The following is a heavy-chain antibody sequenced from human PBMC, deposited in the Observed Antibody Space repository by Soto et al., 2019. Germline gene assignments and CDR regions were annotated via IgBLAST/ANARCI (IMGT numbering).Heavy chain of an antibody. J-gene: IGHJ6*02. CDR2: ISWNSGSI. D-gene: IGHD2-15*01. Sequence: GGSLRLSCAASGFTFDDYAMHWVRQAPGKVLEWVSGISWNSGSIGYADSVKGRFTISRENAKNSLYLQTNSLRAEDTALYYCAKDICGRSIGRSGGGCYSVLSGMDVWGQGTTVTVSS. CDR3: AKDICGRSIGRSGGGCYSVLSGMDV. V-gene: IGHV3-9*01. CDR1: GFTFDDYA.